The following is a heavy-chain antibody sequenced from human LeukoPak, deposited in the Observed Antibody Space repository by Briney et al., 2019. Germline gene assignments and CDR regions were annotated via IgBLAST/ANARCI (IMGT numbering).Heavy chain of an antibody. CDR2: INPNSGGT. CDR1: KNMFTGYF. V-gene: IGHV1-2*02. Sequence: ASVKVSCKTSKNMFTGYFMHWVRQAPGQGLECIGWINPNSGGTLFARRFQGRVTMTRDTSIGATYMELSRLTSDDTALYYCARDRGYYYGSGSYTSWGQGTLVTVSS. CDR3: ARDRGYYYGSGSYTS. D-gene: IGHD3-10*01. J-gene: IGHJ4*02.